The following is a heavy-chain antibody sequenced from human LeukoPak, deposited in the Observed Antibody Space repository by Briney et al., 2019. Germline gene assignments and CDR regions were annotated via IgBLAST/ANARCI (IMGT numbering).Heavy chain of an antibody. CDR2: LSSDGRDP. Sequence: GGSLRLSCAASGFTFSNYRMHWVRQAPGKGLVWVSRLSSDGRDPSYADSVKGRFTISRDNAKNTLYMQMNSLRAEDTAVYFCARGVYEEDVNYWGQGTLVAVSS. V-gene: IGHV3-74*01. CDR1: GFTFSNYR. CDR3: ARGVYEEDVNY. J-gene: IGHJ4*02. D-gene: IGHD6-13*01.